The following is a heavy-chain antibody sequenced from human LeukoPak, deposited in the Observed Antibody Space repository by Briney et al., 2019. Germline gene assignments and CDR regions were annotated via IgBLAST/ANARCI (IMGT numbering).Heavy chain of an antibody. V-gene: IGHV1-46*01. CDR3: ARASSGYYIYYYYMDV. CDR1: GYTFTSYF. J-gene: IGHJ6*03. CDR2: INPSGGST. D-gene: IGHD3-22*01. Sequence: GASVKVSCKSYGYTFTSYFMHWVRQAPGQGLEWMGIINPSGGSTNYAQKFQGRVTMTRDTSTSTVYMELSRLRSEDTAVYYCARASSGYYIYYYYMDVWGKGTTVTISS.